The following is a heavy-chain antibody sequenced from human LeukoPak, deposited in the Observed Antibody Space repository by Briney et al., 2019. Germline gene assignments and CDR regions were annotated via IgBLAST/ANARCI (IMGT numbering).Heavy chain of an antibody. CDR3: ARAAGHDYGDSYYFDY. D-gene: IGHD4-17*01. Sequence: SETLSLTCTVSGGSISSHYWSWIRQPPGKGLEWIGYIYYSGSTNYNPSLKSRVTISVDRSKNQFSLKLSSVTAADTAVYYCARAAGHDYGDSYYFDYWGQGTLVTVSS. CDR1: GGSISSHY. V-gene: IGHV4-59*11. J-gene: IGHJ4*02. CDR2: IYYSGST.